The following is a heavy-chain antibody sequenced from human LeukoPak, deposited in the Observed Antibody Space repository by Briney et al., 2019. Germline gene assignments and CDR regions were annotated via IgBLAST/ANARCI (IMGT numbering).Heavy chain of an antibody. CDR3: AKDSETYYFGSGRPGISYYYYYMDV. J-gene: IGHJ6*03. Sequence: GGSLRLSCAASGFTFNSYSMNWFRQAPGKGLEWVSSISSSSRFIYYADSVKGRFTISRDNAKNSLYLQMTSLRAADTAIYYCAKDSETYYFGSGRPGISYYYYYMDVWGKGTTVTITS. D-gene: IGHD3-10*01. CDR1: GFTFNSYS. CDR2: ISSSSRFI. V-gene: IGHV3-21*01.